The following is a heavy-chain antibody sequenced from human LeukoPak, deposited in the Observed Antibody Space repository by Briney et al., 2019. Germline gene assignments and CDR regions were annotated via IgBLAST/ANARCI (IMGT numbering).Heavy chain of an antibody. CDR1: GVPFSDAW. CDR3: AKNDEGEFDP. Sequence: GGSLRLSCAASGVPFSDAWMNWVRQAPGKGLEWVSAISGSGGSTYYADSVKGRFTISRDNSKNTLYLQMNSLRAEDTAVYYCAKNDEGEFDPWGQGTLVTVSS. V-gene: IGHV3-23*01. J-gene: IGHJ5*02. CDR2: ISGSGGST. D-gene: IGHD3-16*01.